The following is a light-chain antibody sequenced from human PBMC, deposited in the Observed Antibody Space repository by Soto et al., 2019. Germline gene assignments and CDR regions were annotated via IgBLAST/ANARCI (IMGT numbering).Light chain of an antibody. CDR3: QAWDSSTVV. Sequence: SYELTQTPSVSVSPGQTATITCSGDKLGEKYACWYQQKPGQSPVLVIYQDNKRPSGIPERFSGSNSGNTATLTISGTQAMDEADYYCQAWDSSTVVFGGGTKLTVL. CDR1: KLGEKY. CDR2: QDN. V-gene: IGLV3-1*01. J-gene: IGLJ2*01.